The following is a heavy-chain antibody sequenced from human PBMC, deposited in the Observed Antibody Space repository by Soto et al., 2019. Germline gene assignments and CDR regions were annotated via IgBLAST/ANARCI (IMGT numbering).Heavy chain of an antibody. CDR1: GGSFSGYY. J-gene: IGHJ4*02. CDR3: GARDLKSARDY. Sequence: SETLSLTCAVYGGSFSGYYWSWIRQPPGKGLEWIGYINHSGSTNYNPSLKSRVTISVDTSKNQFSLKLSSVTAADTAVYYCGARDLKSARDYWGQGTLVTVSS. V-gene: IGHV4-34*01. CDR2: INHSGST.